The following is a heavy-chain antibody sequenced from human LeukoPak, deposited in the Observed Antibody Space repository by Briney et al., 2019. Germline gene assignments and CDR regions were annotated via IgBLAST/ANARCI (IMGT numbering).Heavy chain of an antibody. CDR1: GFTFSSYS. CDR3: ATSMYCSSTSCYFDYYYGMDV. CDR2: ISSSSSYI. V-gene: IGHV3-21*01. Sequence: PGGSLRLSCAASGFTFSSYSMNWVRQAPGKWLEWVSSISSSSSYIYYADSVKGRFTISRDNAKNSLYLQMNSLRAEDTAVYYCATSMYCSSTSCYFDYYYGMDVWGQGTTVTVSS. D-gene: IGHD2-2*01. J-gene: IGHJ6*02.